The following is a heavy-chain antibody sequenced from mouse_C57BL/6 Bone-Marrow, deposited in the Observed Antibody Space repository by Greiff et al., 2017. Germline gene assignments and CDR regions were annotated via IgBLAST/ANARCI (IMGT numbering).Heavy chain of an antibody. CDR3: ARRLPDGYYDY. V-gene: IGHV1-63*01. J-gene: IGHJ2*01. CDR2: IYPGGGYT. D-gene: IGHD2-3*01. Sequence: QVQLKESGAELVRPGTSVKMSCKASGYTFTNYWIGWAKQRPGHGLEWIGDIYPGGGYTNYNEKFKGKATLTADKSSSTAYMQFSSLTSEDSAIYYCARRLPDGYYDYWGQGTTLTVSS. CDR1: GYTFTNYW.